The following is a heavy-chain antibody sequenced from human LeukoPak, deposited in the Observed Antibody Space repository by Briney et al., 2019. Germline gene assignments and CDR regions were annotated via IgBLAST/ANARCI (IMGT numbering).Heavy chain of an antibody. CDR1: GYTFTRYG. Sequence: ASVKVSRKASGYTFTRYGISWVRQAPGQGLEWMGWISAYNGNTNYAQKLQGRVTMTTDTSTSTAYMELRSLRSDDTAVYYCARDQLSRGVWFDPWGQGTLVTVSS. CDR2: ISAYNGNT. D-gene: IGHD1-1*01. J-gene: IGHJ5*02. CDR3: ARDQLSRGVWFDP. V-gene: IGHV1-18*01.